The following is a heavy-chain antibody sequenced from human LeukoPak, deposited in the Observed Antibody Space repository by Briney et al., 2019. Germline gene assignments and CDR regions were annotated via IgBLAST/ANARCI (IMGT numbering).Heavy chain of an antibody. CDR1: GHTFTNNW. J-gene: IGHJ4*02. Sequence: HGESLKISCKGSGHTFTNNWIGWVRQLPGKGLEWMGNIYPNASYINYNPAFQGQVTISADKSINTAYLQWSSLKASDTATYYCAKNLITVAALSPFDYWGQGSLATVSS. CDR2: IYPNASYI. CDR3: AKNLITVAALSPFDY. V-gene: IGHV5-51*01. D-gene: IGHD6-19*01.